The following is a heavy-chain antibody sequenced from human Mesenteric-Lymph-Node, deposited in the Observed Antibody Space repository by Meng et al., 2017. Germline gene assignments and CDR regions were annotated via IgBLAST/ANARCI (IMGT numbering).Heavy chain of an antibody. CDR1: GFTVSNNY. V-gene: IGHV3-66*01. Sequence: GESLKISCAASGFTVSNNYMTWVRQAPGKGLEWVSVIYSGGTTYYADSVKGRFTISRDNSKNSLYLQMNSLRAEDTAVYYCARDGVAVAGTTNYYYYGMDVWGQGTTVTVSS. CDR3: ARDGVAVAGTTNYYYYGMDV. CDR2: IYSGGTT. D-gene: IGHD6-19*01. J-gene: IGHJ6*02.